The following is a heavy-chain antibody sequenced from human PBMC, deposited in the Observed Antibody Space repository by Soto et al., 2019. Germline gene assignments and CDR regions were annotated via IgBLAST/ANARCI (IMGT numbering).Heavy chain of an antibody. CDR2: IDWDDDK. Sequence: ESGPTLVNPTQTLTLTCTFSGFSLSTSGMCVSWIRQPPGKALEWLALIDWDDDKYYSTSLKTRLTISKDTSKNQVVLTMTNMDPVDTATYYCARILTTEVLDYYYGMDVWGQGTTVTVSS. CDR3: ARILTTEVLDYYYGMDV. J-gene: IGHJ6*02. V-gene: IGHV2-70*01. D-gene: IGHD4-17*01. CDR1: GFSLSTSGMC.